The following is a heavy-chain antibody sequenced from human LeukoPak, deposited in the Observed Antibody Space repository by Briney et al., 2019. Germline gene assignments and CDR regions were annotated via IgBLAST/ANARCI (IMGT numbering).Heavy chain of an antibody. Sequence: SETLSLTCTVSRGSISGSIRSYYWSWLRQPPGKGLEWIGYISSSGSVNDNPSLRSRVTISVDTSKNQFFLNLTSVSAADTAVYYCVRIPLGYSRAYYFDYWGQGTLVTVSP. D-gene: IGHD5-12*01. CDR2: ISSSGSV. V-gene: IGHV4-4*09. CDR1: RGSISGSIRSYY. J-gene: IGHJ4*02. CDR3: VRIPLGYSRAYYFDY.